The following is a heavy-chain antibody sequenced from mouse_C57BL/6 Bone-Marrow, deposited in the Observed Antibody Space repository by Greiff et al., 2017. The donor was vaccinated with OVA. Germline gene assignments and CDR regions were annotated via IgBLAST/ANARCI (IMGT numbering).Heavy chain of an antibody. Sequence: VQRVESGPELVKPGASVKISCKASGYAFSSSWMNWVKQRPGKGLEWIGRIYPGDGDTNYNGKFKGKATLTADKSSSTAYMQLSSLTSEDSAVYFCARGYYGSSYDWFAYWGQGTLVTVSA. D-gene: IGHD1-1*01. CDR3: ARGYYGSSYDWFAY. V-gene: IGHV1-82*01. CDR1: GYAFSSSW. J-gene: IGHJ3*01. CDR2: IYPGDGDT.